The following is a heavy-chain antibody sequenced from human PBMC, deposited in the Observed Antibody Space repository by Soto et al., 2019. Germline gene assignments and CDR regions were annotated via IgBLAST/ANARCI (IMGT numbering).Heavy chain of an antibody. J-gene: IGHJ6*02. CDR3: AIDVIVDTAMVIAYSYGMDV. CDR2: ISAYNGNT. V-gene: IGHV1-18*01. CDR1: GYTFTSYG. D-gene: IGHD5-18*01. Sequence: ASVKVSCKASGYTFTSYGISWVRQAPGQGLEWMGWISAYNGNTNYAQKLQGRVTMTTDTSTSTAYMELSSLRSEDTAVYYCAIDVIVDTAMVIAYSYGMDVWGQGTTVTVSS.